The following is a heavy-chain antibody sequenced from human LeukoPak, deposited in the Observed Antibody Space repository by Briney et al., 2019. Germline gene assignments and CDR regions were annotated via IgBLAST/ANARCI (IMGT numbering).Heavy chain of an antibody. CDR2: IKQDGSEK. V-gene: IGHV3-7*01. Sequence: GGSLRLSCAASGFTFSSYWMSWVRQAPGKGLEWVANIKQDGSEKYYVDSVKGRFTISRDNAKNSLYQQMNSLRAEDTAVYYCARGLGDYYDSSGYPVDNWFDPWGQGTLVTVSS. CDR3: ARGLGDYYDSSGYPVDNWFDP. D-gene: IGHD3-22*01. J-gene: IGHJ5*02. CDR1: GFTFSSYW.